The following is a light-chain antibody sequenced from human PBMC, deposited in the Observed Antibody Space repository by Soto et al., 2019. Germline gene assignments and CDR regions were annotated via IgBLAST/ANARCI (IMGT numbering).Light chain of an antibody. CDR3: QQYNNWPWT. CDR2: SAS. V-gene: IGKV3-15*01. J-gene: IGKJ1*01. Sequence: EIVMTQSPATLSVSPGERGTLSCRASQSVSSNLAWYQQKPGQAPRLLIYSASTRATGIPARFSGSRSGTEFTLTISSLQSEDFAVYYCQQYNNWPWTFGQGTKVEIK. CDR1: QSVSSN.